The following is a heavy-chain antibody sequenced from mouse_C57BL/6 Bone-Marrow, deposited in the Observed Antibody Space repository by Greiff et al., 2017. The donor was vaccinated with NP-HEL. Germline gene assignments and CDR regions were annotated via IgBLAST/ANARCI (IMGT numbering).Heavy chain of an antibody. D-gene: IGHD1-1*01. Sequence: EVQLQESGPELVKPGASVKISCKASGYSFTGYYMNWVKQSPEKSLEWIGEINPSTGGTTYNQKFKAKATMTVDKSSSTAYMQLKSLTSEDSAVYYCARSSYYGSSPYSAMDYWGQGTSVTVSS. CDR2: INPSTGGT. V-gene: IGHV1-42*01. J-gene: IGHJ4*01. CDR1: GYSFTGYY. CDR3: ARSSYYGSSPYSAMDY.